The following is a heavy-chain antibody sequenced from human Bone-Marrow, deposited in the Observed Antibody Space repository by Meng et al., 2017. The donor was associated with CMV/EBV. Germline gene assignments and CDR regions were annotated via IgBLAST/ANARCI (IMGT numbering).Heavy chain of an antibody. CDR2: INPSGGST. CDR1: GYTFTSYY. CDR3: ASIIPGVTPALDS. Sequence: ASVKVSCKASGYTFTSYYMHWVRQAPGQGLEWMGIINPSGGSTSYAQKFQGRVTMTRDTSSSTAYMDLSRLKSEDTAVYFCASIIPGVTPALDSWGQGTLVTVSS. J-gene: IGHJ4*02. V-gene: IGHV1-46*01. D-gene: IGHD1-14*01.